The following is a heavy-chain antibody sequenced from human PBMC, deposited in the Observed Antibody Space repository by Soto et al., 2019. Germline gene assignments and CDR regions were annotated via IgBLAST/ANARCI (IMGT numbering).Heavy chain of an antibody. D-gene: IGHD6-13*01. CDR2: IIPIFGTA. V-gene: IGHV1-69*06. J-gene: IGHJ4*02. Sequence: SVKVSCKASGGTFSSYAISWVRQAPGQGLEWTGGIIPIFGTANYAQKFQGRVTVTADKSTSTAYMELSSLRSEDTAVYYCARAGGYSSSWAPFDYWGQGTLVTVSS. CDR1: GGTFSSYA. CDR3: ARAGGYSSSWAPFDY.